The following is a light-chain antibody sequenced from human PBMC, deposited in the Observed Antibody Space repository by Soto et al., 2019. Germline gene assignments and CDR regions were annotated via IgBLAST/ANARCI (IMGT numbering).Light chain of an antibody. V-gene: IGKV1-9*01. J-gene: IGKJ3*01. Sequence: DIQLTQSPSFLSASVGDRVTITCRASQGISSYLAWYQQKPGKAPKLLIYAASTLQSGVPSRFSGSRSGTEFTKSSSSPPPEDFGPYAWQEPDYYPPFSSGPGNNVYI. CDR1: QGISSY. CDR3: QEPDYYPPFS. CDR2: AAS.